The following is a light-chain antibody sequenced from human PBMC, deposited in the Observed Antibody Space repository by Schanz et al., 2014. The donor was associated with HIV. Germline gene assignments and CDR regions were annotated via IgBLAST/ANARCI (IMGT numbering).Light chain of an antibody. V-gene: IGLV2-11*01. CDR2: EVS. J-gene: IGLJ2*01. CDR3: SSYAGDSKLI. Sequence: QSALTQPRSVSGSPGQSVAISCTGTSSDVGGYNYVSWYQQHPGKAPKLMIYEVSKRPSGVPDRFSGSKSGNTASLTVSGLQAEDEADYYCSSYAGDSKLIFGGGTKLTVL. CDR1: SSDVGGYNY.